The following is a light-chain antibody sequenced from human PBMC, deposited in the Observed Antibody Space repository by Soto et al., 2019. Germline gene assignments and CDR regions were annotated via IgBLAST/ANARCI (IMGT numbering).Light chain of an antibody. V-gene: IGKV3D-20*01. CDR3: QQFDNLIT. CDR1: QRISNNY. Sequence: EIVLTQSPATLSLSPGERATLSCGASQRISNNYLAWYQQKPCLAPRLLIYDASNRAAGIPDRFSGSGSGTDFTLTISRLEPEDFAVYYCQQFDNLITFGGGTKVDIK. CDR2: DAS. J-gene: IGKJ4*01.